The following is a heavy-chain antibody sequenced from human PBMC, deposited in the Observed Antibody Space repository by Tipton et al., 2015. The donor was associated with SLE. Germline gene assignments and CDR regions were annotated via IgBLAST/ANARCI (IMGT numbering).Heavy chain of an antibody. CDR1: GGSISTYY. V-gene: IGHV4-59*01. Sequence: TLSLTCTVSGGSISTYYWNWIRQPPGKGLEWIGYIYYSGSTNYNPSLKSRVTISVDTSKKQFSLKLSSVTAADTAVYYCARAEYDFWSGYPLSNMDVWGQGTTVTVSS. CDR3: ARAEYDFWSGYPLSNMDV. D-gene: IGHD3-3*01. J-gene: IGHJ6*02. CDR2: IYYSGST.